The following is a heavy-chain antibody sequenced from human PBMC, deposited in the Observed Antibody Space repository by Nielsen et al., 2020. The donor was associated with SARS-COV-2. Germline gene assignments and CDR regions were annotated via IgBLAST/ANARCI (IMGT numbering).Heavy chain of an antibody. J-gene: IGHJ2*01. Sequence: GESLKISCAASGFDFSNHGMHWVRQAPGKGLEWVSRVSSSGGSTYYADSMNDRFTISRDNSKNTVSLQMNSLRAEDTAVYYCARDQDGGAATSNWYFDLWGRGTLVIVSS. V-gene: IGHV3-23*01. CDR3: ARDQDGGAATSNWYFDL. CDR2: VSSSGGST. D-gene: IGHD6-25*01. CDR1: GFDFSNHG.